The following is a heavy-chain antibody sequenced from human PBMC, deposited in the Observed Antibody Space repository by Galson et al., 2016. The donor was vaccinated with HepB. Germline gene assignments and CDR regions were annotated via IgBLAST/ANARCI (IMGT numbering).Heavy chain of an antibody. J-gene: IGHJ5*02. CDR2: MYHSGRT. CDR3: ARGAPWRFDP. CDR1: GGSISSDYW. D-gene: IGHD3-3*01. V-gene: IGHV4-4*02. Sequence: SETLSLTCVVSGGSISSDYWWTWVRQSPGKGLEWIGEMYHSGRTNFNPSLKSRVTMSVDKSKNQFSLNLGSVTAAEAAVYYCARGAPWRFDPWGQGNLVTVSS.